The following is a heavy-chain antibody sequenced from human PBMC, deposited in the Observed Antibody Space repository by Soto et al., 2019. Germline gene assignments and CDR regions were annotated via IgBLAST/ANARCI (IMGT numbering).Heavy chain of an antibody. CDR3: AKDYGGSDAPDL. CDR2: IYHSGTT. J-gene: IGHJ3*01. V-gene: IGHV4-4*02. Sequence: QVQLQESGPGLVKPSGTLSLTCAVSGVSISSTYWWSWVRQSPEKGLEWIGEIYHSGTTNYNPSLKGRVTISVDKSKNQFSLTLTSVTAADTAVYYCAKDYGGSDAPDLWGQGTMVTVSS. CDR1: GVSISSTYW. D-gene: IGHD5-12*01.